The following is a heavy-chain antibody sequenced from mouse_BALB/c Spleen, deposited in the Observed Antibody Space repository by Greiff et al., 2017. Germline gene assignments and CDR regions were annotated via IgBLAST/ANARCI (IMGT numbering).Heavy chain of an antibody. CDR3: ARQKTYGNFAWFAY. D-gene: IGHD2-1*01. V-gene: IGHV5-12-2*01. Sequence: EVKLVESGGGLVQPGGSLKLSCAASGFTFSSYTMSWVRQTPEKRLEWVAYISNGGGSTYYPDTVKGRFTISRDNAKNTLYLQMSSLKSEDTAMYYCARQKTYGNFAWFAYWGQGTLVTVSA. J-gene: IGHJ3*01. CDR1: GFTFSSYT. CDR2: ISNGGGST.